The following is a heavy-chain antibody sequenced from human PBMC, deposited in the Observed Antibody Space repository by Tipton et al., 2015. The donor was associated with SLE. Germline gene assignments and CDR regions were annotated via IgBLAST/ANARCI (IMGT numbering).Heavy chain of an antibody. CDR2: INHSGST. D-gene: IGHD3-10*01. CDR1: GGSFSGYY. CDR3: ARARVYVSGSFPYYYYMDV. V-gene: IGHV4-34*01. Sequence: TLSLTCAVYGGSFSGYYWSWIRQPPGKGLEWIGEINHSGSTNYNPSLKGRVTISVDTSKNQFSLKLTSVTAADTAVYYCARARVYVSGSFPYYYYMDVWGKGTTVTVS. J-gene: IGHJ6*03.